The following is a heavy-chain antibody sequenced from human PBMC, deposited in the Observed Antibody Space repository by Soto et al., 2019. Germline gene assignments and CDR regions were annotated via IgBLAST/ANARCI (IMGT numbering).Heavy chain of an antibody. J-gene: IGHJ4*02. CDR2: IWYDGSNK. CDR1: GFTFSSYG. CDR3: AREPREYSSSSYFDY. D-gene: IGHD6-6*01. Sequence: PGGSLRLSCAASGFTFSSYGMHWVRQAPGKGLEWVAVIWYDGSNKYYADSVKGRFTISRDNSKNTLYLQMNSLRAEDTAVYYCAREPREYSSSSYFDYWGQGTLVTVSS. V-gene: IGHV3-33*01.